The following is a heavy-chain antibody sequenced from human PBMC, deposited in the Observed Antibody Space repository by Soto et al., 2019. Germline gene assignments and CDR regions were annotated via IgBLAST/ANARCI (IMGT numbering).Heavy chain of an antibody. V-gene: IGHV4-39*01. CDR2: IYYSGST. CDR3: ARQKSMVRGDFDY. CDR1: GGSISSSSYY. D-gene: IGHD3-10*01. Sequence: QLQLQESGPGLVKPSETLSLTCTVSGGSISSSSYYWGWIRQPPGKGLEWIGSIYYSGSTYYNPSLKSRVTISVDTFKNQFSLKLSSVTAADTAVYYCARQKSMVRGDFDYWGQGTLVTVSS. J-gene: IGHJ4*02.